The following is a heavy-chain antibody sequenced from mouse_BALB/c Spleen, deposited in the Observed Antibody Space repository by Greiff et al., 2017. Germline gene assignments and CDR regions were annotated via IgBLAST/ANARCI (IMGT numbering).Heavy chain of an antibody. Sequence: VQLQQSGAELMKPGASVKISCKATGYTFSSYWIEWVKQRPGHGLEWIGEILPGSGSTNYNEKFKGKATFTADTSSNTAYMQLSSLTSEDSAVYYCARADPYYYAMDYWGQGTSVTVSS. V-gene: IGHV1-9*01. CDR2: ILPGSGST. CDR1: GYTFSSYW. CDR3: ARADPYYYAMDY. J-gene: IGHJ4*01.